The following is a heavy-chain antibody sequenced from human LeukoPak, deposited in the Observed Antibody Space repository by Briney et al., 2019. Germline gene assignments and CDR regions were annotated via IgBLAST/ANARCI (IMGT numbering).Heavy chain of an antibody. CDR1: GFTFSSYA. J-gene: IGHJ4*02. Sequence: GGSLRLSCAASGFTFSSYAMTCVREAPGEGLEWVSAISGSGGTTYYADSVRSRFTISRDNSKNTLYLLMNSLRAEDTAVYYCAKTQLRWTGYHDSWGQGTLLTVSS. V-gene: IGHV3-23*01. D-gene: IGHD3/OR15-3a*01. CDR2: ISGSGGTT. CDR3: AKTQLRWTGYHDS.